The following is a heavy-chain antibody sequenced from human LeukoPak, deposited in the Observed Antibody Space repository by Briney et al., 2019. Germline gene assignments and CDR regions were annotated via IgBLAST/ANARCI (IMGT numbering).Heavy chain of an antibody. Sequence: SETLSLTCTVSGASISSYYWCWVRQPPGKGLEWIGYIYHTGSTNYNPSLKSRITISLDTSKNQFSLKLSSVTAADTAVYYCARDEGHSGSFDYWGQGTLVTVSS. D-gene: IGHD1-26*01. CDR3: ARDEGHSGSFDY. J-gene: IGHJ4*02. V-gene: IGHV4-59*01. CDR2: IYHTGST. CDR1: GASISSYY.